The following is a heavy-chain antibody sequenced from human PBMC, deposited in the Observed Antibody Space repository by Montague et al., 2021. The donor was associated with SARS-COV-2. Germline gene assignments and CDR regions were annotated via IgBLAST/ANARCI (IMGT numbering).Heavy chain of an antibody. CDR2: IYYNGYT. V-gene: IGHV4-59*01. J-gene: IGHJ3*02. CDR1: GDSISTYY. D-gene: IGHD3-22*01. Sequence: SETLSLTRTVSGDSISTYYWSWIRRPPGKGLEWIGYIYYNGYTNYNPSLKSRVTISVDTSKNQFSLRLSSVTAADTAVYFCARGGATYYYDTSGYVNAFDTWGQGTMVTVSS. CDR3: ARGGATYYYDTSGYVNAFDT.